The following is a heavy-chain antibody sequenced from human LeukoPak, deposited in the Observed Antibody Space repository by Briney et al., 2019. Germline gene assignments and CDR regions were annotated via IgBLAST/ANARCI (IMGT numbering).Heavy chain of an antibody. CDR3: VRGYSFGPYGMDV. CDR1: GFPLSSYA. Sequence: PGGSLRLSCSASGFPLSSYAVHWVRQAPGKGLEYVSAISDSGGSTYYADSVKGRFTISRDNSKNTLYLQMSSLRAKDTAVYFCVRGYSFGPYGMDVWGQGTTVTVSS. CDR2: ISDSGGST. V-gene: IGHV3-64D*09. J-gene: IGHJ6*02. D-gene: IGHD2-15*01.